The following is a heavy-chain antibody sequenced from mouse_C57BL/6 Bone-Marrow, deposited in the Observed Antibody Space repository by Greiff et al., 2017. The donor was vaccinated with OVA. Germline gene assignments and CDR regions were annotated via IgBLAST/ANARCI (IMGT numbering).Heavy chain of an antibody. CDR1: GYSITSDY. CDR3: ARGELPYYYAMDY. V-gene: IGHV3-8*01. CDR2: ISYSGST. D-gene: IGHD2-1*01. J-gene: IGHJ4*01. Sequence: VQLKQSGPGLAKPSQTLSLTCSVTGYSITSDYWNWIRKFPGNKLEYMGYISYSGSTYYNPSLKSRISITRDTSKNQYYLQLNSVTTEDTATYYCARGELPYYYAMDYWGQGTSVTVSS.